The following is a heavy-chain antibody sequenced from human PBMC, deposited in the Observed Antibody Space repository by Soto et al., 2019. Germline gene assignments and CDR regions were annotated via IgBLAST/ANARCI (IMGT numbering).Heavy chain of an antibody. V-gene: IGHV1-18*04. J-gene: IGHJ4*02. CDR1: GYTFTKYD. CDR3: VRQYYDFWTDYPDFDY. Sequence: ASVKVSCKASGYTFTKYDISWVRQAPGQGLEWQGLISPNSGRPSYAQKFEGRVTMTTDTSTTTAYLELRSLRSDDTAVYYCVRQYYDFWTDYPDFDYWGQGTLVTVSS. CDR2: ISPNSGRP. D-gene: IGHD3-3*01.